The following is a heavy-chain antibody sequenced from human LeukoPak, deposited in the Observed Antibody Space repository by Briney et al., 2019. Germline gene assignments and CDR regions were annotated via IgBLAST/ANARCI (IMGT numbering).Heavy chain of an antibody. Sequence: GGSLRLSCAASGFTFSSYAMSWVRQAPGKGLERVSAISGSGGSTYYADSVKGRFTISRDNSKDTLYLQMNSLRAEDTAVYYCAKVVARDIVVVVAATYYFDYWGQGTLVTVSS. V-gene: IGHV3-23*01. CDR3: AKVVARDIVVVVAATYYFDY. CDR1: GFTFSSYA. D-gene: IGHD2-15*01. J-gene: IGHJ4*02. CDR2: ISGSGGST.